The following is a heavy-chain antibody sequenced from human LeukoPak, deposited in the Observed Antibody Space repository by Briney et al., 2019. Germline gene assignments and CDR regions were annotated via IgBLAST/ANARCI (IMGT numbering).Heavy chain of an antibody. J-gene: IGHJ4*02. D-gene: IGHD3-9*01. CDR1: GFTFSSYA. CDR3: AKDLNDNKHFDY. Sequence: WGSLRLSCAASGFTFSSYAMSWVRQAPGKGLEWVSAISGSGGSTYYADSVKGRFTISRDNSKNTLYLQMNSLRAEDTAVYYCAKDLNDNKHFDYWGQGTLVTVSS. V-gene: IGHV3-23*01. CDR2: ISGSGGST.